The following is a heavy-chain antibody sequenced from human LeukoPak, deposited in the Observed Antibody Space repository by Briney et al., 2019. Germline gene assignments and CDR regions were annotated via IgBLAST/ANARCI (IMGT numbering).Heavy chain of an antibody. V-gene: IGHV3-7*01. CDR3: ARGGSAPNY. J-gene: IGHJ4*02. CDR2: IKKDGSEK. D-gene: IGHD3-16*01. Sequence: PGGSLRLSCAASRFTFSSYWMTWVRQAPGKGLEWVANIKKDGSEKYYVDSVKGRFTISRDNAKNTLYLQMNSLRAEDTAVYYCARGGSAPNYWGQGTLVTVSS. CDR1: RFTFSSYW.